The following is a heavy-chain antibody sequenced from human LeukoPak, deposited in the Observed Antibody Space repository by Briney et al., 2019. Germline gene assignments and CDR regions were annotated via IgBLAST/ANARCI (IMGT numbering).Heavy chain of an antibody. D-gene: IGHD6-13*01. Sequence: GGSLRLSCAVSGLTVSYNYMGWVRQPPGKGPELVSVIETGGTTYYADSVKGRFTLSRDNSKNTLYLQMNDLRVEDTAVYYCARDFSAGALLFDSWGQGTMVTVSS. J-gene: IGHJ3*01. V-gene: IGHV3-53*01. CDR3: ARDFSAGALLFDS. CDR2: IETGGTT. CDR1: GLTVSYNY.